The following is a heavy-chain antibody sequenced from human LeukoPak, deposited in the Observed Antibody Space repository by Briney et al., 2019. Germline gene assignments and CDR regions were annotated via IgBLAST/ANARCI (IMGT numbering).Heavy chain of an antibody. V-gene: IGHV4-4*07. D-gene: IGHD3-10*01. Sequence: SETLSLTCTVSGGSISSYYWSWIRQPAGKGLEWIGRVYTSGSTNYNPSLKSRVTMSVDTSKNQFSLKLSSVTAADTAVYYCARVSSPLRGLNPFDIWGQGTMVTVSS. CDR3: ARVSSPLRGLNPFDI. CDR2: VYTSGST. J-gene: IGHJ3*02. CDR1: GGSISSYY.